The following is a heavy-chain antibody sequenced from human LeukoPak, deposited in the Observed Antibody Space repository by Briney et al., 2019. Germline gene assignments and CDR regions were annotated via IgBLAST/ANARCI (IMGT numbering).Heavy chain of an antibody. V-gene: IGHV4-38-2*02. J-gene: IGHJ5*02. CDR3: ARDLDCSGGTCYFDP. Sequence: SETLSLTCAVSGYSISSGFFWAWMRQSPGKGLEWIGSIYHSGSTFYNPSLKGRVTISIDRSNNQFSLGLSSVTAADTAVYYCARDLDCSGGTCYFDPWGQGTLVTVSS. CDR1: GYSISSGFF. D-gene: IGHD2-15*01. CDR2: IYHSGST.